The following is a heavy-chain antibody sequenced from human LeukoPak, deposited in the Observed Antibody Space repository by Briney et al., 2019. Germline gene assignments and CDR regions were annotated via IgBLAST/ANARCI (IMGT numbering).Heavy chain of an antibody. CDR1: GGSISSYY. D-gene: IGHD3-10*02. J-gene: IGHJ4*02. V-gene: IGHV4-59*01. CDR2: IYYSGST. Sequence: SETLSLTCTVSGGSISSYYWSWIRQPPGKGLEWIGYIYYSGSTNYNPSLKSRVTISVDTSKNRFSLKLSSVTAADTAVYYCARLCWGNQLAGFDSWGQGTLVTVSS. CDR3: ARLCWGNQLAGFDS.